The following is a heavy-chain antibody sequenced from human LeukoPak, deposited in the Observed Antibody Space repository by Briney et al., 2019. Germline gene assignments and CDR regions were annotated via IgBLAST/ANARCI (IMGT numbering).Heavy chain of an antibody. CDR2: IKEDGGEK. CDR3: ARDIDFRFDY. CDR1: GFTFSSYW. J-gene: IGHJ4*02. V-gene: IGHV3-7*05. Sequence: PGGSLSLSCEASGFTFSSYWMSWVRQAPGKGLEWVANIKEDGGEKYSVDSVKGRFTISRDNAKNSLYLQMNSLRGEDTAVYYCARDIDFRFDYWGQGTLVTVSS.